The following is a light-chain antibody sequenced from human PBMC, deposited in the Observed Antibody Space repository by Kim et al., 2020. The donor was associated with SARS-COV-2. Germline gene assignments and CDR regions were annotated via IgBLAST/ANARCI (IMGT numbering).Light chain of an antibody. CDR3: QQYYTPPFT. CDR1: QGISNY. CDR2: AAS. Sequence: ASVGDRVTITCRASQGISNYLTWFHQRPGKAPKSLIYAASSLQSGVPSRFSASGSGTDFTLTITSLQSEDSGTYYCQQYYTPPFTFGPGTKVDIK. V-gene: IGKV1-16*01. J-gene: IGKJ3*01.